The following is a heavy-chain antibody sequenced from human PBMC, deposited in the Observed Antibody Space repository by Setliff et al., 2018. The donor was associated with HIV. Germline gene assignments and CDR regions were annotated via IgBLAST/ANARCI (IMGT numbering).Heavy chain of an antibody. V-gene: IGHV3-23*01. CDR3: AKIPHTGDSAFDV. CDR1: GFTFTSYA. CDR2: ISARGGDT. J-gene: IGHJ3*01. D-gene: IGHD7-27*01. Sequence: GGSLRLSCVASGFTFTSYAMRWVRQAPGKGLEWVSAISARGGDTDYADSVKGRFSISRDNPKNTVYLQMNSLRPEDTALYYCAKIPHTGDSAFDVWGQGTMVTVSS.